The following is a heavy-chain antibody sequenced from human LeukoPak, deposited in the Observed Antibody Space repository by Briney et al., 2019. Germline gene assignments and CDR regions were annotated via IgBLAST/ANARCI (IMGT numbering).Heavy chain of an antibody. CDR3: ASGITMVRGVIINGLYFDY. V-gene: IGHV4-59*12. CDR1: GGSISSYY. J-gene: IGHJ4*02. Sequence: PSETLSLTCTVSGGSISSYYWSWIRQPPGKGLEWIGYIYHSGSAYYNPSLKSRVTISVDRSKNQFSLKLSSVTAADTAVYYCASGITMVRGVIINGLYFDYWAREPWSPSPQ. CDR2: IYHSGSA. D-gene: IGHD3-10*01.